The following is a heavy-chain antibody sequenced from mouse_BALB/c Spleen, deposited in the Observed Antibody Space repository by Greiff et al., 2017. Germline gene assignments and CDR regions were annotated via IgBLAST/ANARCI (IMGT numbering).Heavy chain of an antibody. V-gene: IGHV1-54*01. J-gene: IGHJ2*01. CDR2: INPGSGGT. CDR1: GYAFTNYL. D-gene: IGHD4-1*01. CDR3: ERAGTADY. Sequence: VQLQQSGAELVRPGTSVTVSCKASGYAFTNYLIEWVKQRPGQGLEWIGVINPGSGGTNYNEKFKGKATLTADKSSSTAYMQLSSLTSDDSAVYFCERAGTADYWGQGTTLTVSS.